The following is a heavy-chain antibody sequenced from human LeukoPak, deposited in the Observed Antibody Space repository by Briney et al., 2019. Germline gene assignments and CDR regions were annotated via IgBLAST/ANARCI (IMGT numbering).Heavy chain of an antibody. Sequence: PGGSLRLSCAASGFTFDDYGMSWVRQARAKGLEWVSGINWNGGSTGYADSVKGRFTISRDNAKSSLYLQMNSLRAEDTALYYCARGTLKAAATDFDYWGQGTLVTVSS. CDR2: INWNGGST. D-gene: IGHD6-13*01. J-gene: IGHJ4*02. V-gene: IGHV3-20*04. CDR3: ARGTLKAAATDFDY. CDR1: GFTFDDYG.